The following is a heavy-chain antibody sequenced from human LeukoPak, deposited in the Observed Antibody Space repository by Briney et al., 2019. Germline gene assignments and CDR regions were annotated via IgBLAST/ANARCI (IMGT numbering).Heavy chain of an antibody. CDR2: ISGSGGST. CDR3: ANLQGIAVAGTLDY. V-gene: IGHV3-23*01. D-gene: IGHD6-13*01. J-gene: IGHJ4*02. CDR1: GFTFSSYA. Sequence: PGGSLRLSCAASGFTFSSYAMSWVRQAPGKGLEWVSAISGSGGSTYYADSVKGRFTISRDNSKNTLYLQMNSLRAEDTAVYYCANLQGIAVAGTLDYWGQGTLVTVSS.